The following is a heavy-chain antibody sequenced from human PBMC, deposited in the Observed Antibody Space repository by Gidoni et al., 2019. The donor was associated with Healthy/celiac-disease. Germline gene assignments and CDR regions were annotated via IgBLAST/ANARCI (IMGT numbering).Heavy chain of an antibody. CDR3: SRETTVTLNFDY. V-gene: IGHV3-49*03. Sequence: EVQLVESGGGLVQPGRSLRLSCTASGFTFGDYAMSWFRQAPGKGLEWVGFIRSRAYDGTTEYAASVKGRFAISRDDSKSITYLQMNSLKTEDTAVYYCSRETTVTLNFDYWGQGTLVTVSS. J-gene: IGHJ4*02. CDR2: IRSRAYDGTT. D-gene: IGHD4-17*01. CDR1: GFTFGDYA.